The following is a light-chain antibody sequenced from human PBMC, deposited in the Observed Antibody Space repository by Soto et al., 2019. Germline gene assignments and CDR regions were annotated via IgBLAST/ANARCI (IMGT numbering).Light chain of an antibody. CDR1: QSVSSN. CDR2: GAS. CDR3: QQYNNWPLT. Sequence: EIVMTQSPATLSVSPGERATLSCRASQSVSSNLAWYQQKPGQAPRLLIYGASTRATGIPARFSGSGSGTEFTLTISSLQSEDFAVYYCQQYNNWPLTFGGGTQVEIQ. V-gene: IGKV3-15*01. J-gene: IGKJ4*01.